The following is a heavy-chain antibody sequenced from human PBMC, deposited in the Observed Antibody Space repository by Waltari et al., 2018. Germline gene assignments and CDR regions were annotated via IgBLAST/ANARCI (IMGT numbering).Heavy chain of an antibody. CDR2: IYYSGST. CDR3: ARGVVVVVAATRSYNWFDP. D-gene: IGHD2-15*01. Sequence: QLQLQESGPGLVKPSETLSLTCTVSGGSISSSSYYWGWIRQPPGKGLEWIGSIYYSGSTYYDPSLKSRVTISVDTSKNQFSLKLGSVTAADTAVYYCARGVVVVVAATRSYNWFDPWCQGTLVTVSS. CDR1: GGSISSSSYY. V-gene: IGHV4-39*07. J-gene: IGHJ5*02.